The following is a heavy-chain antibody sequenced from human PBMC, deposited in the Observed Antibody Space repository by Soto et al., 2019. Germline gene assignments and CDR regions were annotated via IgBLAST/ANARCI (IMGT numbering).Heavy chain of an antibody. D-gene: IGHD4-17*01. V-gene: IGHV4-30-2*01. CDR2: IYHSGST. J-gene: IGHJ4*02. CDR1: GGSISSGGYS. CDR3: ASGETTVASNFDY. Sequence: SETLSLTCAVSGGSISSGGYSWSWIRQPPGKGLEWIGYIYHSGSTYYNPSLKSRVTISVDRSKNQFSLKLSSVTAADTAVYYCASGETTVASNFDYWGQGTLVTVSS.